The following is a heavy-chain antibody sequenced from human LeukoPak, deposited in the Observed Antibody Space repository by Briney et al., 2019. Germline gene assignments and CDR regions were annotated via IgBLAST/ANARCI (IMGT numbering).Heavy chain of an antibody. CDR2: ISSSSTYI. J-gene: IGHJ3*02. CDR1: GFSFSNCS. D-gene: IGHD4-23*01. CDR3: AGDYEGNLAFDI. Sequence: PGGSLRLSCAASGFSFSNCSVNWVRQAPGKGLEWVSSISSSSTYICYADSLEGRFTISRDNVRNSLYLQMNSLRAEDTAVYYCAGDYEGNLAFDIWGQGTMVTVSS. V-gene: IGHV3-21*01.